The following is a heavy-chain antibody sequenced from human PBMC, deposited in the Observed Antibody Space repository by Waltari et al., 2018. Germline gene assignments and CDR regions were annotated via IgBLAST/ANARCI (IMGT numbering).Heavy chain of an antibody. V-gene: IGHV4-39*01. CDR2: VYFSGTT. J-gene: IGHJ5*01. CDR3: ARQTTETLIFDS. D-gene: IGHD4-17*01. Sequence: QSQLQESGPGLVKPSETLSLTCSVSGDSITNNNYYWAWIRQSPGTELEWIGSVYFSGTTYYSPSLKSRLTISLDTSKSHFSLRLNFVTAADTAVYFCARQTTETLIFDSWGQGILVSVSS. CDR1: GDSITNNNYY.